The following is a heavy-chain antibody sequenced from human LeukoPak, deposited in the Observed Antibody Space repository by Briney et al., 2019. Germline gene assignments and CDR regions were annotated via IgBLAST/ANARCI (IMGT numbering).Heavy chain of an antibody. CDR1: GFTFSAYA. CDR3: ARSMRWSGTSGSAFDV. D-gene: IGHD3-3*01. J-gene: IGHJ3*01. Sequence: QPRRSLRLSCGASGFTFSAYAMYWVRQAPGKGLEWVALMSYDGGDKYYADSVKGRFTISRDNSKNTLYLQMNSLRAEDTAVYYCARSMRWSGTSGSAFDVWGQGTMVTVSS. V-gene: IGHV3-30-3*01. CDR2: MSYDGGDK.